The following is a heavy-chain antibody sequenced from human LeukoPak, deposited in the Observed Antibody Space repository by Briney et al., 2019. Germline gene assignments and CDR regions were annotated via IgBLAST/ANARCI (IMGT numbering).Heavy chain of an antibody. J-gene: IGHJ4*02. CDR1: GGSFSGYY. D-gene: IGHD6-13*01. V-gene: IGHV4-34*01. Sequence: SETLSLTCAVYGGSFSGYYWSWIRQPPGKGLEWIGEINHSGSTNYNPSLKSRVTISVGTSKNQFSLKLSSVTAADTAVYYCARIAAAGTGDWGQGTLVTVSS. CDR3: ARIAAAGTGD. CDR2: INHSGST.